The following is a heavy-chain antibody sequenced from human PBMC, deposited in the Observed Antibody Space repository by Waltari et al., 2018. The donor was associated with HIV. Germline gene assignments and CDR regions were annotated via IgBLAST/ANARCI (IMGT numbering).Heavy chain of an antibody. D-gene: IGHD6-19*01. CDR1: GFTFSSYA. J-gene: IGHJ4*02. Sequence: EVQLVESGGGLVQPGGSLRLSCAASGFTFSSYAMSWVRQAPGKGLEWVSAISGSGGSTYYADAVKGRFTISRDNSKNTLYLQMNSLRAEDTAVYYCARDPYSSGWFDYWGQGTLVTVSS. V-gene: IGHV3-23*04. CDR3: ARDPYSSGWFDY. CDR2: ISGSGGST.